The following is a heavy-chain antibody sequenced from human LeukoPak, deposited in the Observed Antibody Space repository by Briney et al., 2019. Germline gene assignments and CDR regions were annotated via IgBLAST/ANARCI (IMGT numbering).Heavy chain of an antibody. V-gene: IGHV4-59*05. CDR1: GDSISTYY. CDR3: GGGHDAFDI. Sequence: NSSETLSLTCTVSGDSISTYYWTWIRLPPGKGLEWIGSIYYSGSTYYNPSLKSRVTISVDTSKNQFSLKLSSVTAADTAVYYCGGGHDAFDIRGQGTMVTVSS. J-gene: IGHJ3*02. CDR2: IYYSGST. D-gene: IGHD3-10*01.